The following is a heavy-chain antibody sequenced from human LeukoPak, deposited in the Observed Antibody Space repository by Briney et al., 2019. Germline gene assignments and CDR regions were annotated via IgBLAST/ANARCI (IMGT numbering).Heavy chain of an antibody. J-gene: IGHJ4*02. Sequence: GGSLRLSCAASGFTFSSHAMHWVRQAPAKGLEWVAVISYDGSNKYYADSVKGRFTISRDNSKNTLYLQMNSLRAEDTAVYYCARVPGVHDYWGQGTLVTVSS. CDR3: ARVPGVHDY. D-gene: IGHD4/OR15-4a*01. CDR1: GFTFSSHA. V-gene: IGHV3-30*01. CDR2: ISYDGSNK.